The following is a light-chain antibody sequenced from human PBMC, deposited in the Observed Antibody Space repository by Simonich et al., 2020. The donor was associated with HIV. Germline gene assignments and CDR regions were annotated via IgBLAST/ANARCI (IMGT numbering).Light chain of an antibody. Sequence: DIQMTQPPSTLSASVGDRVTITGRASQSISSWLAWYQQKPGKAPKLLIYKASSVESGVPSRFSGSGSGTEFTLTISSLQPDDFATYYCQQFNSYSYTFGQGTKLEIK. CDR3: QQFNSYSYT. V-gene: IGKV1-5*03. CDR2: KAS. J-gene: IGKJ2*01. CDR1: QSISSW.